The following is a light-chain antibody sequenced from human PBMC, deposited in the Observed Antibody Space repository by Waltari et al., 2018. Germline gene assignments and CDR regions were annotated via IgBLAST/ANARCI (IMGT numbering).Light chain of an antibody. V-gene: IGKV1-6*01. CDR2: AAS. J-gene: IGKJ1*01. CDR1: QGIRND. CDR3: LQDYNYLGT. Sequence: TCRASQGIRNDLGWYQQKPGKAPKLLIYAASSLQSGVPSRFSGSGSGTDFTLTISSLQPEDFATYYCLQDYNYLGTFGQGTKVEIK.